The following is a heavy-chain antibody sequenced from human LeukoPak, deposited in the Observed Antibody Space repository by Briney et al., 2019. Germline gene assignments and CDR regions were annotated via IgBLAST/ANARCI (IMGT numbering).Heavy chain of an antibody. CDR3: ARGGGGSSYWFDP. CDR2: IIPIFGTA. Sequence: SVKVSCKASGGTFSSYAISWVRQAPGQGLEWMGGIIPIFGTANYAQKFQGRATITADESTSTAYMELSSLRSEDTAVYYCARGGGGSSYWFDPWGQGTLVTVSS. D-gene: IGHD6-13*01. J-gene: IGHJ5*02. CDR1: GGTFSSYA. V-gene: IGHV1-69*13.